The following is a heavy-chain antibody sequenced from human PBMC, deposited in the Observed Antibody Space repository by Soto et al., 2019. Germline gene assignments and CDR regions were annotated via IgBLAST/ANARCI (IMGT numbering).Heavy chain of an antibody. D-gene: IGHD2-8*01. J-gene: IGHJ4*02. V-gene: IGHV1-58*01. CDR3: AADATAWQQMVPSDY. CDR1: GFTFTSSA. Sequence: VKVSCKAAGFTFTSSAFQWVRQARGQRLEWIGWIAVGSGYTNYAQRFQDRVTLTRDMSTATTYMELSRLTSEDTAIYYCAADATAWQQMVPSDYWGQGTLVTVSS. CDR2: IAVGSGYT.